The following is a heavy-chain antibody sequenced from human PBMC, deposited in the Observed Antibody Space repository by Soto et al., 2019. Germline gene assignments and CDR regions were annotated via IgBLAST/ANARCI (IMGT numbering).Heavy chain of an antibody. V-gene: IGHV4-31*01. CDR1: AGSISSGGYY. CDR2: IYYSGSI. Sequence: SEALSLTCTLAAGSISSGGYYWSWIRKTPGKGLEWIGYIYYSGSIYYKPSLKSPLPISVETYKNQLPLKLSSVTPADTAVYYCASQPLRDRFDEWAEGTLVTVSS. CDR3: ASQPLRDRFDE. J-gene: IGHJ4*02.